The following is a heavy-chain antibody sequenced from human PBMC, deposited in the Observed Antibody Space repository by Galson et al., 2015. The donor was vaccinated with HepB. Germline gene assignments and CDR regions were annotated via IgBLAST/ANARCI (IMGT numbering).Heavy chain of an antibody. CDR3: ARDLDIVVVPAASPIGY. Sequence: SLRLSCAASGFTFSSYWMSWVRQAPGKGLEWVANIKQDGSEKYYVDSVKGRFTISRDNAKNSLYLQMNSLRAEDTAVYYCARDLDIVVVPAASPIGYWGQGTLVTVSS. CDR2: IKQDGSEK. D-gene: IGHD2-2*01. CDR1: GFTFSSYW. J-gene: IGHJ4*02. V-gene: IGHV3-7*03.